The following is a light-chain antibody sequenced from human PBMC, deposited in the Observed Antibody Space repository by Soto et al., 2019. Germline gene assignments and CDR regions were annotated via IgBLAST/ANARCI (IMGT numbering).Light chain of an antibody. J-gene: IGKJ4*01. CDR2: DAS. CDR1: QSFSISY. Sequence: EIVLTQSPATLSLSPGEGPTFPCGAIQSFSISYLAWYPQKPGLAPRLLIYDASSRAAGIPDRFSGSGSGTDFTLTISRLEPEDSAVYYCQQYGSSPLTFGGGTKVEIK. V-gene: IGKV3D-20*01. CDR3: QQYGSSPLT.